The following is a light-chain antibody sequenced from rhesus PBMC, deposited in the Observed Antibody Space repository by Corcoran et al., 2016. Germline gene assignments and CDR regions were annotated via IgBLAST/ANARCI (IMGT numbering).Light chain of an antibody. J-gene: IGKJ3*01. V-gene: IGKV3-53*01. CDR3: QKYSTSPFT. CDR2: GAS. CDR1: QSVSSA. Sequence: QVILTQSPATLSLSPGERATLSCRASQSVSSALDWYQQKPGQAPRLLIYGASSRAPGIPDRFSGSGAGKEFTLTISSLEPEDFAIYYCQKYSTSPFTFGPGTKLDIK.